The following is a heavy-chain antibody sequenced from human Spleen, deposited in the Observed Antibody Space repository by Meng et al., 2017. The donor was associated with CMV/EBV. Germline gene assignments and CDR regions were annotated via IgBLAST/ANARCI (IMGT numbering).Heavy chain of an antibody. V-gene: IGHV1-46*01. Sequence: YNFTSYYMHWVRQAPGQGLEWMGIINPSGGSTSYAQKFQGRVTMTRDTSTSTVYMELSSLRSEDTAVYYCARDLNSGSGTLYGMDVWGQGTTVTVSS. CDR1: YNFTSYY. CDR2: INPSGGST. J-gene: IGHJ6*02. D-gene: IGHD3-10*01. CDR3: ARDLNSGSGTLYGMDV.